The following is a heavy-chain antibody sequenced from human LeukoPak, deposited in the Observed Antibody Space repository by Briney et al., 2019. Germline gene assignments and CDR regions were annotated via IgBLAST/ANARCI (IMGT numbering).Heavy chain of an antibody. CDR2: VNPNSGNT. J-gene: IGHJ5*02. CDR1: GYTFTNYD. V-gene: IGHV1-8*03. Sequence: ASVKVSCKASGYTFTNYDLNWVRQATGQGPEWMGWVNPNSGNTGYAQKFQGRVTFTRDTSISTAYMELSSLRSEDTAVYYCARGASRGVADGGTWFDPWGQGTLVTVSS. CDR3: ARGASRGVADGGTWFDP. D-gene: IGHD3-3*01.